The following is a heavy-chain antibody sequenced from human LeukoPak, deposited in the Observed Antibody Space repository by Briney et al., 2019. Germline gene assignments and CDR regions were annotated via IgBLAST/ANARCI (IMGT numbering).Heavy chain of an antibody. CDR3: ASSRGVGYNYYYYMDV. V-gene: IGHV4-59*01. Sequence: PSETLSLTCTVSGGSISSYYWSWIRQPPGKGLEWIGYIYYSGSTNYNPSLKSRVTISVDTSKNQFSLKLSSVTAADTAVYYCASSRGVGYNYYYYMDVWGKGTTVTVSS. CDR2: IYYSGST. J-gene: IGHJ6*03. CDR1: GGSISSYY.